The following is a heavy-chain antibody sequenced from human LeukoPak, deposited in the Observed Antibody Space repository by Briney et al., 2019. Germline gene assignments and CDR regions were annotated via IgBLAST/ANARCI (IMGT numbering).Heavy chain of an antibody. CDR2: INPSGGST. J-gene: IGHJ4*02. Sequence: ASVKVSCKASGYTFTSYYMHWVRQAPGQGLEWMGIINPSGGSTSYAQKFQGRVTMTRDTSTSTVYMELSSLRSEDTAVYYCARGRGRGRSGYDYFDYWGQGTLVTVSS. V-gene: IGHV1-46*01. CDR3: ARGRGRGRSGYDYFDY. CDR1: GYTFTSYY. D-gene: IGHD5-12*01.